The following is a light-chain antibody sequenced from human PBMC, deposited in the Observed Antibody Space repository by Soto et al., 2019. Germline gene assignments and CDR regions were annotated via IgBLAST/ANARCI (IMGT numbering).Light chain of an antibody. J-gene: IGKJ1*01. CDR3: QQYDSFSVT. V-gene: IGKV1-5*03. Sequence: DIQMTQSPSTLSASVGDRVTITCRASQTISGWLAWYQQKPGKAPKLLIYKASTLQSAVPSRFSGSGSGTEFTLTISSLQPEDFATYYCQQYDSFSVTFGQGTKVDIK. CDR2: KAS. CDR1: QTISGW.